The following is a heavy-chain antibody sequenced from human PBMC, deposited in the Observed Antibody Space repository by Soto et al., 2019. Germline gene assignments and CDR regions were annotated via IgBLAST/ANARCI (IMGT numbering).Heavy chain of an antibody. V-gene: IGHV3-23*01. CDR2: ISGNGAGT. J-gene: IGHJ4*02. CDR1: GFTFSSYA. CDR3: ARIGDGLGSCY. Sequence: EVQLLESGGGLVQPGGSLRLSCAASGFTFSSYAFTWVRQSPGKGLEWVSSISGNGAGTYHADSVKGRFTISRDNFKNTVCLQMNSLRAEDTAVYYCARIGDGLGSCYWGQGTLVTVSS. D-gene: IGHD3-10*01.